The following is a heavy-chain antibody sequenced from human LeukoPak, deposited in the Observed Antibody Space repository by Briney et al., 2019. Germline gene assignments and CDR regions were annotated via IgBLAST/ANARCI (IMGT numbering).Heavy chain of an antibody. J-gene: IGHJ5*02. D-gene: IGHD3-10*01. CDR1: GFRFSDYY. Sequence: GGSLRLSCAATGFRFSDYYMSWIRQAPGKGLELVAYISSTGNSIFYADSVKGRFTISRDHAKNSLSLQLNSLRAEDTAVYYCAKGGIRYGYWFDHWGQGTLVTVSS. CDR3: AKGGIRYGYWFDH. V-gene: IGHV3-11*01. CDR2: ISSTGNSI.